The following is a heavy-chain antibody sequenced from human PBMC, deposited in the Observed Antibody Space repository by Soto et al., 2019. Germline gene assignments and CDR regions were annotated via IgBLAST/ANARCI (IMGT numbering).Heavy chain of an antibody. CDR1: GGSFSKNA. J-gene: IGHJ6*02. CDR2: IIPIFGLT. CDR3: ATVEVSGSGNFYFYHYYDMDV. D-gene: IGHD3-10*01. Sequence: QVQLVQSGAEVRKPGSSVRVSCKPSGGSFSKNAINWVRQAPGQGLEWMGGIIPIFGLTNYAPELQGRLTITADDSRSATYMDLSSLTSGDTAMYYCATVEVSGSGNFYFYHYYDMDVWGLGTSVTVSS. V-gene: IGHV1-69*01.